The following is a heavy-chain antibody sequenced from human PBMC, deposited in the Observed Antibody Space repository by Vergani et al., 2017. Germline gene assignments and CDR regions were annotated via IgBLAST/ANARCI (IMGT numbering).Heavy chain of an antibody. J-gene: IGHJ3*01. V-gene: IGHV3-48*01. Sequence: VHLVESGGGVVQPGRSLTLSCVASGFSFRGHGMHWVRQPPGKGLEWGSFVSTGTKSQSYAESVKGRFTISRDSDKNSLYLQMDSLRAEDTAVYYCAREYSITSGRAFDFWGQGTKVTVSS. CDR1: GFSFRGHG. CDR2: VSTGTKSQ. CDR3: AREYSITSGRAFDF. D-gene: IGHD3-3*01.